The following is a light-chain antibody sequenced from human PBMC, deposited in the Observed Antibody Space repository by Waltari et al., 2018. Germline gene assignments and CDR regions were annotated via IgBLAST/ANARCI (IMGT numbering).Light chain of an antibody. CDR2: RIN. Sequence: QSVLTQPPSASGTPGQRLTIPCSGSSSNIGNNYFFLYPQLPGMAPKLLIYRINQRPSGVPDRISGSKSGTSASLAISGLRSEDEADYYCTAWDDSLSGWVLGGGTKVTVL. CDR3: TAWDDSLSGWV. J-gene: IGLJ3*02. V-gene: IGLV1-47*01. CDR1: SSNIGNNY.